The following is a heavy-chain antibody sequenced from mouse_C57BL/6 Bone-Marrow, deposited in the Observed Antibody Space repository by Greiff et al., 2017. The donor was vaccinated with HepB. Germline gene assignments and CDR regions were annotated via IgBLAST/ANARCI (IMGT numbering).Heavy chain of an antibody. J-gene: IGHJ3*01. CDR3: TSYDYAPAWFAY. Sequence: EVMLVESGAELVRPGASVKLSCTASGFNIKDDYMHWVKQRPEQGLEWIGWIDPENGDTEDASKFQGKATITADTSSNTAYLQLSSLTSEDTAVYYWTSYDYAPAWFAYWGQGTLVTVSA. CDR2: IDPENGDT. CDR1: GFNIKDDY. V-gene: IGHV14-4*01. D-gene: IGHD2-4*01.